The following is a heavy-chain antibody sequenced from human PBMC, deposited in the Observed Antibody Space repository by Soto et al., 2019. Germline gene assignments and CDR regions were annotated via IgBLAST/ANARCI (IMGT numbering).Heavy chain of an antibody. CDR2: IDPSDSYT. D-gene: IGHD6-13*01. Sequence: LGESLKISCKGSGYSFTSYWISWVRQMPGKGLEWMGRIDPSDSYTNYSPSFQGHVTISADKSISTAYLQWSSLKASDTAMYYCARHPTSSWNGDYWGQGTLVTVSS. CDR3: ARHPTSSWNGDY. V-gene: IGHV5-10-1*01. J-gene: IGHJ4*02. CDR1: GYSFTSYW.